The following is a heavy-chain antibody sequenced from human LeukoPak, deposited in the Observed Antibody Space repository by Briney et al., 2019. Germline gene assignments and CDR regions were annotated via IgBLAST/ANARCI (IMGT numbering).Heavy chain of an antibody. Sequence: GGSLRLSCAASGFTFSSYSMHWVRQAPGKGLEYVSAISSNGGSTYYANSVKGRFTISRDNSKNTLYLQMGSLRAEDMAVYYCASGYYGFDYWGQGTLVTVSS. J-gene: IGHJ4*02. CDR1: GFTFSSYS. CDR2: ISSNGGST. CDR3: ASGYYGFDY. V-gene: IGHV3-64*01. D-gene: IGHD3-22*01.